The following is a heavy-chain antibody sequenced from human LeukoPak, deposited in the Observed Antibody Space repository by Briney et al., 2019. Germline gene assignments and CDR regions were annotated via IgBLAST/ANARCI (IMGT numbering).Heavy chain of an antibody. CDR1: GGSISSGSYY. CDR2: IYYSGST. Sequence: SETLSLTCTVSGGSISSGSYYWSWIRQPAGKGLEWIGYIYYSGSTNYNPSLKSRVTISVDTSKNQFSLKLSSVTAADTAVYYCARVDSSNWYEYRGYFDYWGQGTLVTVPS. J-gene: IGHJ4*02. D-gene: IGHD6-13*01. V-gene: IGHV4-61*10. CDR3: ARVDSSNWYEYRGYFDY.